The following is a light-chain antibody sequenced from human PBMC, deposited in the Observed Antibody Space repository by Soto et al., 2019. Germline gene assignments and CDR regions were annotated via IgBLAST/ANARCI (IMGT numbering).Light chain of an antibody. CDR1: SSDIGGYYY. CDR3: TSYSSSDIFYV. CDR2: QVT. J-gene: IGLJ1*01. V-gene: IGLV2-14*01. Sequence: QSALTQPASVSGSPGQSITISCTGTSSDIGGYYYVSWYQHHPGKAPKLLIYQVTNRPSRVSNRSSGSKSGNTASLTISGLQADDEADYYCTSYSSSDIFYVFGTGTKVTVL.